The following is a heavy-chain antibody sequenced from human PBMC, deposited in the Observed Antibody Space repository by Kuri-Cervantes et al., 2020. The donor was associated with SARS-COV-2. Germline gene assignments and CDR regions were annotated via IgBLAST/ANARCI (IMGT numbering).Heavy chain of an antibody. Sequence: ASVKVSCKGSGNTFTSNYINWVRQAPGQGLEWMGWINPNSGGTNYAQKFQGRVTMTRDTSISTAYMELSRLRSDDTAVYYCARDRGSLEPRWDTIFGVVINSDAFDIWGQGTMVTVSS. J-gene: IGHJ3*02. CDR2: INPNSGGT. V-gene: IGHV1-2*02. CDR3: ARDRGSLEPRWDTIFGVVINSDAFDI. D-gene: IGHD3-3*01. CDR1: GNTFTSNY.